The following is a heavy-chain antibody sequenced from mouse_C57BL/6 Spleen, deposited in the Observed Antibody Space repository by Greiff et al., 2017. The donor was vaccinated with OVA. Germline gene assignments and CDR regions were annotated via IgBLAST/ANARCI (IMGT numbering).Heavy chain of an antibody. CDR1: GFTFTDYY. V-gene: IGHV7-3*01. CDR3: ASYYILYYAMDY. J-gene: IGHJ4*01. D-gene: IGHD1-3*01. CDR2: IRNKANGYTT. Sequence: EVKLMESGGGLVQPGGSLSLSCAASGFTFTDYYMSWVRQPPGKALEWLGFIRNKANGYTTEYSASVKGRFTISRDNSQSILYLQMNALRAEDSATYYCASYYILYYAMDYWGQGTSVTVSS.